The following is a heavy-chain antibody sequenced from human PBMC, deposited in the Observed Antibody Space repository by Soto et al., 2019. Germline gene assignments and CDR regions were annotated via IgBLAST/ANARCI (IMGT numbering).Heavy chain of an antibody. J-gene: IGHJ6*03. CDR3: ATPTTTDYYYYYYYMDV. CDR1: GFTFSSYA. D-gene: IGHD5-12*01. CDR2: ISGSGGST. V-gene: IGHV3-23*01. Sequence: EVQLLESGGGLVQPGGSLRLSCAASGFTFSSYAMSWVRQAPGKGLEWVSAISGSGGSTYYADSGKGRFTISRDNSKNTLYLQMNSMRAEDTAVYYCATPTTTDYYYYYYYMDVWGKGTTVTVSS.